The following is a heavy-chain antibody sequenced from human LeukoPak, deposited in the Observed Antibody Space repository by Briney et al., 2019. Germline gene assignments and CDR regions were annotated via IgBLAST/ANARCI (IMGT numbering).Heavy chain of an antibody. J-gene: IGHJ4*02. Sequence: ASVKVSCKASGYTFTSYDINWVRQAAGQGLEWMGYMNPNSGKIVYAQKFQSRVTMTSNNSISTAYMELSSLRSEDTAVYYCARVPRELAGKWGQGTLVTVSS. V-gene: IGHV1-8*01. CDR1: GYTFTSYD. D-gene: IGHD1-26*01. CDR2: MNPNSGKI. CDR3: ARVPRELAGK.